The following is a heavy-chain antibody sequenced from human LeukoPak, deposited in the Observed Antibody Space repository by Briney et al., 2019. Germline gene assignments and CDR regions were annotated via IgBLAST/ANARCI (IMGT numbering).Heavy chain of an antibody. CDR2: IKQDGSEK. V-gene: IGHV3-7*03. D-gene: IGHD5-18*01. CDR1: RFTFSSYW. Sequence: PGGSLRLSCAVSRFTFSSYWMSWVRQVPGKGLEWVANIKQDGSEKYYVDSVKGRFTISRDNAKNSLYLQMSSLRAEDTAVYYCAKEAQLDYWGQGTLVTVSS. J-gene: IGHJ4*02. CDR3: AKEAQLDY.